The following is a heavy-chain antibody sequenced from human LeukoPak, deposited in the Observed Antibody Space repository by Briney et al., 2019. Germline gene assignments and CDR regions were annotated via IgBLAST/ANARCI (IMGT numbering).Heavy chain of an antibody. CDR1: GGSISSYY. CDR2: IYYSGST. D-gene: IGHD1-26*01. J-gene: IGHJ3*02. CDR3: ARDFRGWELLGAFDI. V-gene: IGHV4-59*01. Sequence: PSQTLSLTCTVSGGSISSYYWSWIRQPPGKGLEWIGYIYYSGSTNYNPSLKSRVTISVDTSKNQFSLKLSSVTAADTAVYYCARDFRGWELLGAFDIWGQGTMVTVSS.